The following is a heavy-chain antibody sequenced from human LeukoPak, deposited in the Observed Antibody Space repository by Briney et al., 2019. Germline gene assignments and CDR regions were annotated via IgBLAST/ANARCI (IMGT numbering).Heavy chain of an antibody. D-gene: IGHD6-13*01. CDR3: AKDWSPASGRGGYFDY. Sequence: GGSLRLSCAASGFTFSSYAMHWVRQAPGKGLEYVSAISSNGGSTYYANSVKGRFTISRDNSKNTLYLQMGSLRAEDTAVYYCAKDWSPASGRGGYFDYWGQGTLVTVSS. V-gene: IGHV3-64*01. CDR2: ISSNGGST. CDR1: GFTFSSYA. J-gene: IGHJ4*02.